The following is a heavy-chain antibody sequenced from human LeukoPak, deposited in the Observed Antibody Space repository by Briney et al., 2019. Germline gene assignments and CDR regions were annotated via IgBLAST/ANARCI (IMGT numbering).Heavy chain of an antibody. CDR3: AREVAAPPFDY. V-gene: IGHV3-21*01. CDR1: GFTFSRYS. Sequence: PGGSLRLSCAASGFTFSRYSMNWVRQAPGRGLEWVASISSSSSYIYYADSVKGRFTISRHNAKHALYLHMNSLRAEDTAVYYCAREVAAPPFDYWGQGTLVTVSS. D-gene: IGHD2-15*01. CDR2: ISSSSSYI. J-gene: IGHJ4*02.